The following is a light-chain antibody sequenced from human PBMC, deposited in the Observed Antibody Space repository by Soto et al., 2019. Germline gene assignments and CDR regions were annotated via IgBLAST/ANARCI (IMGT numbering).Light chain of an antibody. V-gene: IGLV2-23*02. CDR3: CSYAGSSNWV. J-gene: IGLJ3*02. CDR1: SSDVGSYNL. CDR2: EVS. Sequence: QSVLTQPASVSGSPGQWITISCTGTSSDVGSYNLVSWYQQHPGKAPKLMIYEVSKRPSGVSNRFSGSKSGNTASLTISGLQAEDEADYYCCSYAGSSNWVFGGGTKLTVL.